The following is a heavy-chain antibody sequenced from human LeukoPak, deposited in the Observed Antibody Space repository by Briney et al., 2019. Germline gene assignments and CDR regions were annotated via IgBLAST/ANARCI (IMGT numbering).Heavy chain of an antibody. D-gene: IGHD4-23*01. CDR1: GFTVSSNY. CDR2: IYSGGST. J-gene: IGHJ4*02. CDR3: ARDNRGTSNTDC. V-gene: IGHV3-53*01. Sequence: PGGSLRLSCAASGFTVSSNYMSWVRQAPGKGLEWVSLIYSGGSTFYADSVKGRFTISRDNSKNTLYLQMNSLRAEDTAVYCCARDNRGTSNTDCWGQGTLVTVSS.